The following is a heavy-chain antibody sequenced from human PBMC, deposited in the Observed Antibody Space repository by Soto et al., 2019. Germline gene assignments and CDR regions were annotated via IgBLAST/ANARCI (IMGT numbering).Heavy chain of an antibody. CDR2: ISGSGGST. D-gene: IGHD2-15*01. CDR1: GFTFSSYA. J-gene: IGHJ4*02. Sequence: EVQLLESGGGLVQPGGSLRLSCAASGFTFSSYAMSWVRQAPGKGLEWVSAISGSGGSTYYADSVKGRFTISRDNSKNTLYLQMNSLRAEDTAVYYCAKRAHCSGGSCYSKNNYHFDYWGQGTLVTVSS. V-gene: IGHV3-23*01. CDR3: AKRAHCSGGSCYSKNNYHFDY.